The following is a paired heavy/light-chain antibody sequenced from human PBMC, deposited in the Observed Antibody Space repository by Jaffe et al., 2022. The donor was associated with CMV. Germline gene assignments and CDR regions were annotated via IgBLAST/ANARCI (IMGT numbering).Light chain of an antibody. V-gene: IGKV3-20*01. Sequence: EIVLTQSPGTLSLSPGERATLSCRASQSVSSSYLAWYQQKPGQAPRLLIYDTSSRATGIPDRFSGSGSGTDFTLTISRLEPEDFVVYYCQQYGRSPYTFGQGTKLEIK. CDR1: QSVSSSY. J-gene: IGKJ2*01. CDR3: QQYGRSPYT. CDR2: DTS.
Heavy chain of an antibody. Sequence: QVQLQESGPGLAKPSGTLSLTCGVSGGSISSNNWWSWVRQPPGKGLEWIGEIYHSGSTNYNPSLKSRVTISIDKSKNQLSLRLSSVTAADTAVYYCAREAYGGYVNGWLDNWGQGTLVTVSS. D-gene: IGHD4-17*01. V-gene: IGHV4-4*02. CDR3: AREAYGGYVNGWLDN. CDR1: GGSISSNNW. CDR2: IYHSGST. J-gene: IGHJ4*02.